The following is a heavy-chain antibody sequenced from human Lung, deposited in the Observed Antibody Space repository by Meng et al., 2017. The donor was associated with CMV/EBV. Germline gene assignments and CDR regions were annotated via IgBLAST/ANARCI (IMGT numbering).Heavy chain of an antibody. J-gene: IGHJ6*02. D-gene: IGHD3-10*02. CDR3: AKDSYVVSTKTVDYYYGMDV. V-gene: IGHV3-33*06. Sequence: GGSXRLSCTASRFNIRNYAMHWVRQAPGKGLEWVAVIWSDGGDKYYADSVEGRFTISRDNSKNTLYLQMNSLRAEDTAVYYCAKDSYVVSTKTVDYYYGMDVWXQGTXVTVSS. CDR1: RFNIRNYA. CDR2: IWSDGGDK.